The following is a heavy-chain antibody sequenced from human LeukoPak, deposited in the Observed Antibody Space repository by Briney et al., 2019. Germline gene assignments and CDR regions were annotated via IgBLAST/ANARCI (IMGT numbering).Heavy chain of an antibody. CDR3: AKGRGWEASYYYYYMDV. D-gene: IGHD1-26*01. Sequence: GGSLRLSCEVSGFTFSNYWMMWVRQAPGKGLEWVAFIRYDGSNKYYTDSVKGRFTISRDNSKNTLYLQMNSLRAEDTAVYYCAKGRGWEASYYYYYMDVWGKGTTVTISS. CDR1: GFTFSNYW. CDR2: IRYDGSNK. J-gene: IGHJ6*03. V-gene: IGHV3-30*02.